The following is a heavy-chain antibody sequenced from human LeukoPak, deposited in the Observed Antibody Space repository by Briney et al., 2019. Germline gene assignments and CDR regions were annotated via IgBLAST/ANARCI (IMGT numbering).Heavy chain of an antibody. CDR2: IRYDGSNK. CDR1: RFTFNNYG. CDR3: AKDAVWFGESNWFDP. D-gene: IGHD3-10*01. V-gene: IGHV3-30*02. Sequence: GGSLRLSCAASRFTFNNYGMHWVRQAPGKGLEWVAFIRYDGSNKYYADSVKGRFTISRDNSKNTLYLQMNSLRAEDTAVYYCAKDAVWFGESNWFDPWGQGTLVTVSS. J-gene: IGHJ5*02.